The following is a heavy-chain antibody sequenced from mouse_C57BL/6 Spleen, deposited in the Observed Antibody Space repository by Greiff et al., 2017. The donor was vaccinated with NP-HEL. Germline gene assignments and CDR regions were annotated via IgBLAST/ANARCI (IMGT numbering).Heavy chain of an antibody. V-gene: IGHV1-15*01. Sequence: VQLQQSGAELVRPGASVTLSCKASGYTFTDYEMHWVKQTPVHGLEWIGAIDPETGGTAYNQKFKGKAILTADKSSSTAYMELRSLTSEDSAVYYCTRIPANWAFAYWGQGTLVTVSA. CDR1: GYTFTDYE. CDR3: TRIPANWAFAY. J-gene: IGHJ3*01. CDR2: IDPETGGT. D-gene: IGHD4-1*01.